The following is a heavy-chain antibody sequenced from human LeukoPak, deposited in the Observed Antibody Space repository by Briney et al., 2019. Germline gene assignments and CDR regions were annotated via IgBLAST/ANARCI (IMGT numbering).Heavy chain of an antibody. J-gene: IGHJ5*02. CDR3: ARRVAAAEDWFDP. CDR2: IYPGDSDT. D-gene: IGHD6-13*01. Sequence: GESLKVSCKGSGYSFTSYWIGWVRQMPGKGLEWMGIIYPGDSDTRYSPSFQGQVTISAGKSISTAYLQWSSLKASDTAMYYCARRVAAAEDWFDPWGQGTLVTVSS. CDR1: GYSFTSYW. V-gene: IGHV5-51*01.